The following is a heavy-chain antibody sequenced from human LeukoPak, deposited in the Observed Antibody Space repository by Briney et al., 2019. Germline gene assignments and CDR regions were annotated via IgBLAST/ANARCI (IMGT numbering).Heavy chain of an antibody. CDR3: ARENCGGDCYFAAYFDY. J-gene: IGHJ4*02. D-gene: IGHD2-21*02. Sequence: SETLSLTCTVSGGYISSGGYYWSWIRQHPGKGLEWIGYIYYSGSTYYNPSLKSRVTISVDTSKNQFSLKLSSVTAADTAVYYCARENCGGDCYFAAYFDYWGQGTLVTVSS. CDR2: IYYSGST. CDR1: GGYISSGGYY. V-gene: IGHV4-31*03.